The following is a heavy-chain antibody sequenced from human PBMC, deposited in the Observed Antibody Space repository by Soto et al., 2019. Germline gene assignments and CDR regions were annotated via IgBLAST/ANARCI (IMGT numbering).Heavy chain of an antibody. V-gene: IGHV1-69*06. J-gene: IGHJ5*02. Sequence: VASVKVSCKAAGGTFSSYAISWVRQAPGQGLEWMGGIIPIFGTANYAQKFQGRVTITADKSTSTAYMELSSLRSEDTAVYYCARDNYGSYWFDPWGQGTLVTVSS. D-gene: IGHD4-17*01. CDR1: GGTFSSYA. CDR2: IIPIFGTA. CDR3: ARDNYGSYWFDP.